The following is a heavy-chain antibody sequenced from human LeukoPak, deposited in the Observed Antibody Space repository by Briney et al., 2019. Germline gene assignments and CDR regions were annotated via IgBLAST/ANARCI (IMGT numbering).Heavy chain of an antibody. CDR2: IYPGAPHA. Sequence: GESLKISCKGSGYSASTYWIGWVRQMPGKGLEWMGIIYPGAPHARYSPSFQGQVTISADKSINTAYLQWSSLMASDTAMYYCARSSMIPDAFDIWGQGTMVTVSS. CDR1: GYSASTYW. D-gene: IGHD3-22*01. J-gene: IGHJ3*02. V-gene: IGHV5-51*01. CDR3: ARSSMIPDAFDI.